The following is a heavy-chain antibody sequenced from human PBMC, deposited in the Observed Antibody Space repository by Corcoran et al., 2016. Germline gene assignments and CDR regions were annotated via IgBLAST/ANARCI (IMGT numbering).Heavy chain of an antibody. J-gene: IGHJ4*02. D-gene: IGHD3-22*01. CDR1: GGSISSSSYY. V-gene: IGHV4-39*01. CDR2: IYYSGST. Sequence: QLQLQESGPGLVKPSETLSLTCTVSGGSISSSSYYWGWIRQPPGKGLEWIGSIYYSGSTYYNPSLKSRVTISVDTSKNQFFLKLSSVTAADTAVYYCARLGGYYFGETSYYFDYWGQGTLVTVSS. CDR3: ARLGGYYFGETSYYFDY.